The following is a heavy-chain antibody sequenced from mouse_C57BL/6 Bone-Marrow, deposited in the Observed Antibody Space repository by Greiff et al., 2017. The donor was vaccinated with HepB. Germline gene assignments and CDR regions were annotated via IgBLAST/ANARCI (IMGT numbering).Heavy chain of an antibody. CDR1: GYSITSDY. CDR3: ARDRGSLVLRSSWGYFDV. D-gene: IGHD1-1*01. V-gene: IGHV3-8*01. CDR2: ISYSGST. Sequence: VKLMESGPGLAKPSQTLSLTCSVTGYSITSDYWNWFRNFPGNKLEYMGYISYSGSTYYNPSLKSRISITRDTSKNQYYLQLNSVTTEDTATYYCARDRGSLVLRSSWGYFDVWGTGTTVTVSS. J-gene: IGHJ1*03.